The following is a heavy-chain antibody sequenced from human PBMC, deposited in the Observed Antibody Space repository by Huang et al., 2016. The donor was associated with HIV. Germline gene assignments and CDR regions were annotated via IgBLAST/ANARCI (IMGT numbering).Heavy chain of an antibody. CDR1: GFSFTNYW. CDR3: ARPLLGYSNGYYFDY. J-gene: IGHJ4*02. CDR2: IYPVDSDT. Sequence: EVQLVQSGAEVKKPGESLKISCKGSGFSFTNYWIGWVRQMPGKGLEWMGIIYPVDSDTPYSPSFRGQVTISADKAINTAYLQGNSLKASDSAMYYCARPLLGYSNGYYFDYWGQGTLVTVSS. D-gene: IGHD5-18*01. V-gene: IGHV5-51*03.